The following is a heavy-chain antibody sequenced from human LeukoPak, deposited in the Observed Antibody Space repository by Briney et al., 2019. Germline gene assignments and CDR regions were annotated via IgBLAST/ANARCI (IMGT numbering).Heavy chain of an antibody. J-gene: IGHJ4*02. CDR2: IIPIFGTA. CDR3: ARGRWDDSSGYYVS. D-gene: IGHD3-22*01. Sequence: ASVKVSCKASGGTFSNYAINWVRQAPGQGLEWMGGIIPIFGTANYAQKFQGRVTITADESTSTAYMELSSLRSEDTAVYYCARGRWDDSSGYYVSWGQGTLVTVSS. V-gene: IGHV1-69*13. CDR1: GGTFSNYA.